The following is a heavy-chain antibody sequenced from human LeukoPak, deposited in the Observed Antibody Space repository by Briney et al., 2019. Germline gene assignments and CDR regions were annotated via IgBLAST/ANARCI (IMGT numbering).Heavy chain of an antibody. D-gene: IGHD6-13*01. CDR1: GGSISSYY. V-gene: IGHV4-59*01. CDR3: ARVAGCCENIAAAGFDY. Sequence: SETLSLTCTVSGGSISSYYWSWIRQPPGKGLEWIGYIYYSGGTNYNPSLKSRVTISVDTSKNQFSLKLSSVTAADTAVYYCARVAGCCENIAAAGFDYWGQGTLVTVSS. CDR2: IYYSGGT. J-gene: IGHJ4*02.